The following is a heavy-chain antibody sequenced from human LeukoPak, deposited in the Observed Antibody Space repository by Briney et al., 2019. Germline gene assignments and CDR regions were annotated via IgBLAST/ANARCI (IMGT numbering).Heavy chain of an antibody. D-gene: IGHD1-1*01. J-gene: IGHJ4*02. CDR3: AKEGYNWNDPFDY. Sequence: GGSLRLSCAASGFTFSSYAMHWVRQAPGKGLEWVAVISYDGSNKYYADSVKGRFTISRDNSKNTLYLQMNSLRAEDTAVYYCAKEGYNWNDPFDYWGQGTLATVSS. CDR1: GFTFSSYA. V-gene: IGHV3-30*04. CDR2: ISYDGSNK.